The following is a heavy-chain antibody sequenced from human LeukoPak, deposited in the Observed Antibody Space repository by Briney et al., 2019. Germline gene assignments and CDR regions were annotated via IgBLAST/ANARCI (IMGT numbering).Heavy chain of an antibody. CDR3: GKTTVGYSSGQKPAWPVDF. V-gene: IGHV3-23*01. D-gene: IGHD5-18*01. Sequence: WVRQAPGKGLEWVAGIFGSGGSPHYADSVKGRFTISRDNPRNTVYLQINSLRDDDTAVYYCGKTTVGYSSGQKPAWPVDFWGQGTLVTVXS. J-gene: IGHJ4*02. CDR2: IFGSGGSP.